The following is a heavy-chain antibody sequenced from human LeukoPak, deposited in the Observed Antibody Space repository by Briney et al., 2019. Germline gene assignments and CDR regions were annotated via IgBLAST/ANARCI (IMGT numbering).Heavy chain of an antibody. V-gene: IGHV3-11*01. D-gene: IGHD4-11*01. CDR1: GFTFSDYY. Sequence: GGSLRLSCAASGFTFSDYYMSWIRQAPGKGLEWVSYISSSGSTIYYADSVKGRFTISRDNAKNSLYLQMNSLRAEDTAVYYCARESLTTVTSDWGAFDIWGQGTMVTVSS. CDR2: ISSSGSTI. CDR3: ARESLTTVTSDWGAFDI. J-gene: IGHJ3*02.